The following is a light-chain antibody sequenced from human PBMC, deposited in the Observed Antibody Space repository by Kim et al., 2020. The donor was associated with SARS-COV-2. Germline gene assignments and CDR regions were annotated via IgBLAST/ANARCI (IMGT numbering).Light chain of an antibody. CDR3: HQYMTYPFT. V-gene: IGKV1-5*01. CDR1: HSINSW. J-gene: IGKJ2*01. Sequence: DIQMTQSPSTLSASVGDRVTITCRASHSINSWLAWYQQKPRKAPKLLIYDASSLENGVPSRFSGSGSGTDFTLTMTSLQPDDFGTFYCHQYMTYPFTFGQGTKLEIK. CDR2: DAS.